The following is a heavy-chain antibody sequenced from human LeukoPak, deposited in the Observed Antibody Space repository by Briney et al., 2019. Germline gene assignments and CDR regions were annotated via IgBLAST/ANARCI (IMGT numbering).Heavy chain of an antibody. J-gene: IGHJ4*02. CDR3: VKGDVGYSYGPVDY. CDR2: ISSNGGST. CDR1: GFTFSSYA. V-gene: IGHV3-64D*09. D-gene: IGHD5-18*01. Sequence: PGGSLRLSCSASGFTFSSYAMHWVRQAPGKGLEYVSAISSNGGSTYYADSVKGRFAISRDNSKNTLYLQMSSLRAEDTAVYYCVKGDVGYSYGPVDYWGQGTLVTVSS.